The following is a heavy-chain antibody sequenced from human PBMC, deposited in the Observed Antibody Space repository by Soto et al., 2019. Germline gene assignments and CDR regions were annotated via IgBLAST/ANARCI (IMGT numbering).Heavy chain of an antibody. J-gene: IGHJ4*02. CDR1: GFTVRRYW. Sequence: EVQVVESGGGLVQPGGSLRLSCAASGFTVRRYWMSWVRQAPGKGLEWVANIKQDGSEKYYVDSVKGRFTISRDNAKNPHYPQMNSMRAEETAVDYRARLVRGGHYRGQGTLVTVSS. CDR3: ARLVRGGHY. D-gene: IGHD3-10*01. V-gene: IGHV3-7*04. CDR2: IKQDGSEK.